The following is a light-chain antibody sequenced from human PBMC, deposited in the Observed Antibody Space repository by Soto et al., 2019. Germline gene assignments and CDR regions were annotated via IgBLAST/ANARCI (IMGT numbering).Light chain of an antibody. CDR2: EVS. J-gene: IGLJ1*01. V-gene: IGLV2-14*01. Sequence: QSVLTQPASVSGSPGQSITISCTGTSSDVGGYNYVSWYQQHPGKAPKLMIYEVSNRPSGVSNRFSGSESGNTASLTISGLQAEDEAEYYCSSYTSSSPRVFGTGTKVNVL. CDR3: SSYTSSSPRV. CDR1: SSDVGGYNY.